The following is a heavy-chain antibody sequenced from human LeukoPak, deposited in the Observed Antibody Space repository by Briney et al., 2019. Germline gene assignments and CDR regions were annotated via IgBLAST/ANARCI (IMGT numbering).Heavy chain of an antibody. Sequence: ISCXXXGXIFTSYWITWVRQLPGKGLEGMGRIDPSDSYTNYSPSFQGHVTISADNSISTAYLQWSSLKASDTAIYYCAALKGDTARDFDYWGQGTLVTVSS. V-gene: IGHV5-10-1*01. J-gene: IGHJ4*02. CDR1: GXIFTSYW. D-gene: IGHD5-18*01. CDR3: AALKGDTARDFDY. CDR2: IDPSDSYT.